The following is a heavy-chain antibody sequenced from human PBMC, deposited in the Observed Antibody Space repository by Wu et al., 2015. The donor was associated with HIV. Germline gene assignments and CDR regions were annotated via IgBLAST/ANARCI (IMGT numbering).Heavy chain of an antibody. V-gene: IGHV1-69*09. CDR3: ASPLPPYCRGYNCLDAFDI. D-gene: IGHD2-15*01. CDR2: IIPMLNIT. CDR1: GGAFINYA. Sequence: QVQLVQSGAEVKKPGSSVRVSCKASGGAFINYAITWVRQASGQGLDWMGRIIPMLNITQYAREFQGRITITADESTSTAYLELNSLRSDDTAVYYCASPLPPYCRGYNCLDAFDIWGQGTTVTVSS. J-gene: IGHJ3*02.